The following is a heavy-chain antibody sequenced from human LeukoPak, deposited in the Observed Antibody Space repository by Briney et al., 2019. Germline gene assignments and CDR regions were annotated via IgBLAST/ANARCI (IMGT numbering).Heavy chain of an antibody. CDR2: IKEDESEK. D-gene: IGHD3-10*01. CDR3: ARVRTTGSYYGMDV. Sequence: GGSLRLSCAASGFTVSSNYMSWVRQAPGKGLEWVANIKEDESEKYYVDSVKGRFTISRDNAQNSLNLQMNSLRPEDTAMYYCARVRTTGSYYGMDVWGQGTTVTVSS. J-gene: IGHJ6*02. CDR1: GFTVSSNY. V-gene: IGHV3-7*01.